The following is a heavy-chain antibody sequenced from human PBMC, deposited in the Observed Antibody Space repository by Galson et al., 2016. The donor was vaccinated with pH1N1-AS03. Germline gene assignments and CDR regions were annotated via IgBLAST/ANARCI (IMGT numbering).Heavy chain of an antibody. Sequence: SLRLSCAASGFTFSSSWMSWVRQAPGKGLEWVANIRQDGSDKYYVDSVRGRFTISRDNAKNSLYLQMSSLRAEDTAVYYCVKGGTNFDSWGQGTLFTVSS. CDR3: VKGGTNFDS. D-gene: IGHD1-26*01. J-gene: IGHJ4*02. V-gene: IGHV3-7*01. CDR1: GFTFSSSW. CDR2: IRQDGSDK.